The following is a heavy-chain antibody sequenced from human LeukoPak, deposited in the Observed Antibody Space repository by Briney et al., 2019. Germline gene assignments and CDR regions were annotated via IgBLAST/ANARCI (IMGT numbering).Heavy chain of an antibody. Sequence: GGSLRLSCAASGFTFSNYAVHWVRQAPGKGREYVSAINDNGDTTYYADSVKGRFTISRDISKNTLFLQMGRLRTEDMAVYYCARGHRSSWFDAFDIWGQGIMVTVSS. CDR3: ARGHRSSWFDAFDI. V-gene: IGHV3-64*02. D-gene: IGHD6-13*01. CDR1: GFTFSNYA. J-gene: IGHJ3*02. CDR2: INDNGDTT.